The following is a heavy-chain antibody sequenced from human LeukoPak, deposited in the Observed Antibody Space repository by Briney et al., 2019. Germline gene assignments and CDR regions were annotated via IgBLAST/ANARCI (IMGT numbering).Heavy chain of an antibody. D-gene: IGHD1-26*01. CDR1: GYTFTSYY. CDR3: ARASPITVGLDY. Sequence: GASVKVSCKASGYTFTSYYMHWVRQAPGQGLEWMGIINPSGGSTSYAQKFQGRVTMTRDTSKNQFSLKLSSVTAADTAVYYCARASPITVGLDYWGQGTLVTVSS. CDR2: INPSGGST. V-gene: IGHV1-46*01. J-gene: IGHJ4*02.